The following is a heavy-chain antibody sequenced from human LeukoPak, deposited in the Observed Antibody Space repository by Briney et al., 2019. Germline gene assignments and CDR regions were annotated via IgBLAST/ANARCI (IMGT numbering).Heavy chain of an antibody. CDR3: ARVGSYYGSGSYYNGDAFDI. Sequence: SETLCLTCTVSGGSIRSGGYFWSWIRQHPGKGLEWIGYIYYSGSTHYNPSLKSRVSISVDTSKNQFSLKLSSVTAADTAVYYCARVGSYYGSGSYYNGDAFDIWGQGTMVTVSS. CDR1: GGSIRSGGYF. D-gene: IGHD3-10*01. V-gene: IGHV4-31*03. J-gene: IGHJ3*02. CDR2: IYYSGST.